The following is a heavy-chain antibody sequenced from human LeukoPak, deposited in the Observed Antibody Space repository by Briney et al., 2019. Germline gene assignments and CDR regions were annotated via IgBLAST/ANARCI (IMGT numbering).Heavy chain of an antibody. V-gene: IGHV3-11*01. CDR3: VRDDGHHWFDF. Sequence: GGSLRLSCGASGFIFSDYYMSWIRQAPGKGLEWISYISSSGTPKYYADSVKGRSTISRDNAKKSLFLQMNSLRDEDTAVYYCVRDDGHHWFDFWGQGTLVTVSS. J-gene: IGHJ4*02. CDR2: ISSSGTPK. CDR1: GFIFSDYY. D-gene: IGHD1-1*01.